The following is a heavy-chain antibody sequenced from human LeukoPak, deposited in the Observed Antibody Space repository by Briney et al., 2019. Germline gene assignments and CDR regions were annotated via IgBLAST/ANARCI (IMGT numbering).Heavy chain of an antibody. CDR3: AKDPSYGDYGHGGVVCDY. J-gene: IGHJ4*02. CDR1: GFTFSHYG. Sequence: GKSLRLSCTAAGFTFSHYGMHWVRQAPGKGLEWVSIISYDGRNKYYADSVKGRFTISRDNSKNTLYLQMNSLRAEDTAVYYCAKDPSYGDYGHGGVVCDYWGQGTLVTVSS. D-gene: IGHD4-17*01. V-gene: IGHV3-30*18. CDR2: ISYDGRNK.